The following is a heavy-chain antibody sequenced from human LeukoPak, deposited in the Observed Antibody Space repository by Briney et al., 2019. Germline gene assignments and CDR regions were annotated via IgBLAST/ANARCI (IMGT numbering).Heavy chain of an antibody. J-gene: IGHJ6*02. CDR1: GYTFTGYY. Sequence: ASVKVSCKASGYTFTGYYMHWVRQAPGQGLEWMGWINPNSGGTNFAQKFQGGVTMTRDTSISTGYMELSRLRSYDTAVYYCARSRSLWFGEVTYGMDVWGQGTTVTVSS. CDR3: ARSRSLWFGEVTYGMDV. CDR2: INPNSGGT. D-gene: IGHD3-10*01. V-gene: IGHV1-2*02.